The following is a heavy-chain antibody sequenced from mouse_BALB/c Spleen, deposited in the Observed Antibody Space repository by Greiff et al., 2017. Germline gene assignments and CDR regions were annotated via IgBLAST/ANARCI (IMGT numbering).Heavy chain of an antibody. CDR1: GFTFTDYY. Sequence: DVKLVESGGGLVQPGGSLRLSCATSGFTFTDYYMSWVRQPPGKALEWLGFIRNKANGYTTEYSASVKGRFTISRDNSQSILYLQMNTLRAEDSATYYGARSIYGNYDWYFDVWGAGTTVTVSS. D-gene: IGHD2-1*01. V-gene: IGHV7-3*02. CDR3: ARSIYGNYDWYFDV. CDR2: IRNKANGYTT. J-gene: IGHJ1*01.